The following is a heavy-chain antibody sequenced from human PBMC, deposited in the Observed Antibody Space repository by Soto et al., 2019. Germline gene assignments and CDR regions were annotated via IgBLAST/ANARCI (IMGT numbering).Heavy chain of an antibody. Sequence: SETLSLTCAVYGGSFSGYYWSWIRQPPGKGLEWIGEINHSGGTNYNPSLKSRVTISVDTSKNQFSLKLSSVTAADTAVYYCARVILDYFDYWGQGTLVTVSS. V-gene: IGHV4-34*01. CDR1: GGSFSGYY. CDR2: INHSGGT. J-gene: IGHJ4*02. CDR3: ARVILDYFDY.